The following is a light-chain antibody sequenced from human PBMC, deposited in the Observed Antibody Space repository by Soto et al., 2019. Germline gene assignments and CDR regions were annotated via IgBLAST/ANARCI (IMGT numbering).Light chain of an antibody. CDR3: QQCGSSPIT. CDR2: GAS. Sequence: EVVVTQSKATLSGSPGERATLSCRASQSVSNKLVWYQQKPGQAPRLLIYGASSRATGIPDRFSGSGSGTDFTLTISRLEPEDFAVYYCQQCGSSPITFGQGTRLEI. J-gene: IGKJ5*01. CDR1: QSVSNK. V-gene: IGKV3-20*01.